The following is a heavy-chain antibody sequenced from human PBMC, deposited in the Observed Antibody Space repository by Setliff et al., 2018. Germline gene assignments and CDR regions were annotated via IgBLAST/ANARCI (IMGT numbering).Heavy chain of an antibody. Sequence: SETLSLTCTVSGGSISSYYWSWIRQPPGKGLEWIGSAYYTGDTYYNPSLKSRVTMSVDTSKNQFSLHLMSVTAADTAVYYCARHVGSRGRGYNYYYYYMDVWGKGTTVTVSS. J-gene: IGHJ6*03. CDR1: GGSISSYY. D-gene: IGHD3-10*01. CDR2: AYYTGDT. CDR3: ARHVGSRGRGYNYYYYYMDV. V-gene: IGHV4-59*04.